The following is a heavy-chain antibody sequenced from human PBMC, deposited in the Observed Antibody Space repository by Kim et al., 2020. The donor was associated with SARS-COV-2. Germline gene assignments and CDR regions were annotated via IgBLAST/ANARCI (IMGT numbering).Heavy chain of an antibody. J-gene: IGHJ4*02. V-gene: IGHV3-23*01. D-gene: IGHD3-16*02. Sequence: GGSLRLSCAASGFTFSSYAMSWVRQAPGKGLEWVSAISGSGDSKYYADSVKGRFTISRDNSKNTLYLQMNSLRAEDTAVYYCAKMGDDYVWGSYLSDYWGQGTLVTVSS. CDR3: AKMGDDYVWGSYLSDY. CDR1: GFTFSSYA. CDR2: ISGSGDSK.